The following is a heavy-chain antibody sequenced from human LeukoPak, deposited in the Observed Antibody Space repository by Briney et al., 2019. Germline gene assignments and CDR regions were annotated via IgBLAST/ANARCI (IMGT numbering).Heavy chain of an antibody. CDR3: ARSAGYCESGACHDVLDP. V-gene: IGHV3-74*01. D-gene: IGHD2-15*01. CDR2: IKTDGVT. J-gene: IGHJ5*02. Sequence: GGSLRLSCVASGFTFSEKWIHWVRQAPGKGLEWVSCIKTDGVTSYADSVKGRVTSSRDNDKSTVYLQTNSLRADDPAVYYCARSAGYCESGACHDVLDPWGQGTVVAVSS. CDR1: GFTFSEKW.